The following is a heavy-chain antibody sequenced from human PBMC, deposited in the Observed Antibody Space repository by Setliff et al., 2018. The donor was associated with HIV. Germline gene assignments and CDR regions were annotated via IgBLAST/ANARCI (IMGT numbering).Heavy chain of an antibody. CDR1: DDSISRSSYY. J-gene: IGHJ4*02. V-gene: IGHV4-61*05. CDR3: ARGRPDDSVGFGY. CDR2: IYYSGST. Sequence: SETLSLTCTVTDDSISRSSYYWAWIRQSPGKGLEWIGYIYYSGSTNYNPSLKSRVTISVDTSKNQFSLKLTSVTAADTAVYYCARGRPDDSVGFGYWGQGTLVTVSS. D-gene: IGHD3-22*01.